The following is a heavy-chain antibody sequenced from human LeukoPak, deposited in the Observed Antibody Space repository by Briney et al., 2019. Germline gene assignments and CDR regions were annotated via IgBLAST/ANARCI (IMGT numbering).Heavy chain of an antibody. J-gene: IGHJ6*02. CDR2: IRSKAYSGTT. Sequence: GGCLRLSCTGSGFTFNDHAMSWVRQAPGKGREWGGFIRSKAYSGTTEYAASVQGRFTISRDDSASITYLQMNSLRTEDTAVYYCARGQIQLWIHNAIDVWGQGTTVTVSS. CDR1: GFTFNDHA. V-gene: IGHV3-49*04. CDR3: ARGQIQLWIHNAIDV. D-gene: IGHD5-18*01.